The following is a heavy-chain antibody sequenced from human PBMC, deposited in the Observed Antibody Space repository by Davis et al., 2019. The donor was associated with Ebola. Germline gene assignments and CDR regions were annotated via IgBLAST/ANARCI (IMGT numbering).Heavy chain of an antibody. CDR3: TSTTVGGDY. V-gene: IGHV3-73*01. D-gene: IGHD4-11*01. J-gene: IGHJ4*02. CDR1: GFTFSGSA. Sequence: AGSLTLSCAASGFTFSGSAMHWVRQASGKGLEWVGRIRSKANSYATAYAASVKGRFSISRDDSKNTAYLQMNSLKTEDTAVYYCTSTTVGGDYWGQGTLVTVSS. CDR2: IRSKANSYAT.